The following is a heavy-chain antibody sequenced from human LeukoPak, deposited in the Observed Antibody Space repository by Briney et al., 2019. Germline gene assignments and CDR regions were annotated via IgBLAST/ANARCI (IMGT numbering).Heavy chain of an antibody. Sequence: GGSLRLSCAASGFTFSSYAMSWVRQAPGKGLEGVAAISGSGGSTYYADSVKGRFTISRDNSKNTLYLQMHSLRAEDTAVYYCAKDRQSIVVVIIDYWGQGTLVTVSS. CDR1: GFTFSSYA. CDR2: ISGSGGST. CDR3: AKDRQSIVVVIIDY. V-gene: IGHV3-23*01. D-gene: IGHD3-22*01. J-gene: IGHJ4*02.